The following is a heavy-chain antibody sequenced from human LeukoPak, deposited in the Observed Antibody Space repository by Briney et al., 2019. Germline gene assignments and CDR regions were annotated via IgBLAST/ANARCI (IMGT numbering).Heavy chain of an antibody. D-gene: IGHD6-13*01. V-gene: IGHV3-23*01. CDR3: VVSNSTWHDY. J-gene: IGHJ4*02. CDR2: ISGSGGST. Sequence: GGSLRLSCAASGFTFSSYSMSWVPQAPGKGLEWVSVISGSGGSTNYADSVKGRFTISRDNSKNTLSLQMDSLRAEDTAVYYCVVSNSTWHDYWGQGTLVTVSS. CDR1: GFTFSSYS.